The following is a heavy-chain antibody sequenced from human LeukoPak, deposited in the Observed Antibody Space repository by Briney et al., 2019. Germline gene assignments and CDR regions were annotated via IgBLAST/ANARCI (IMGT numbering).Heavy chain of an antibody. CDR1: GFTFSSYS. D-gene: IGHD3-16*02. V-gene: IGHV3-48*01. J-gene: IGHJ3*02. Sequence: GGSLRLSCAASGFTFSSYSMNWVRQAPGKGLEWVSYISSSSTIYYADSVKGRFTISRDNAKNSLYLQMNSLRAEDTAVYYCARDLVYDYVWGSYRYTGHDAFDIWGQRTMVTVSS. CDR2: ISSSSTI. CDR3: ARDLVYDYVWGSYRYTGHDAFDI.